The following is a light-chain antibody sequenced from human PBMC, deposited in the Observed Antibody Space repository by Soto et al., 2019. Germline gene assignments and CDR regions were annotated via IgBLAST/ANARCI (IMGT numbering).Light chain of an antibody. CDR3: QQYGNSPPGT. V-gene: IGKV3-15*01. CDR1: KSISSN. CDR2: GVS. Sequence: EIVMTQSPVTLSASPGERVTLSCRTNKSISSNLAWYQQKRGQAPRLLISGVSTRASGVPDRFSGSGSVADFTLTISRLEPEDFAVYFCQQYGNSPPGTFGQGTRL. J-gene: IGKJ5*01.